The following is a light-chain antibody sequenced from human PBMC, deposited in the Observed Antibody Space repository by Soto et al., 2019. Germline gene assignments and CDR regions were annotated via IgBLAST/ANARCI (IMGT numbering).Light chain of an antibody. CDR1: QDISNY. V-gene: IGKV1-33*01. CDR3: QQYDNLPYT. J-gene: IGKJ2*01. CDR2: DAS. Sequence: DIQMTQSPSSLSASVGDRVTITCQARQDISNYLNWYQKKPGKAPQLLIYDASNLETGVPSRFSGSGSGTDFSFTISTLQPEDIATYYCQQYDNLPYTFGQGTKLESK.